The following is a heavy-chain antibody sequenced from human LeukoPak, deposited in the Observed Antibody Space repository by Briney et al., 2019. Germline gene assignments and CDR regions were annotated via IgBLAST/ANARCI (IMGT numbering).Heavy chain of an antibody. V-gene: IGHV4-59*08. Sequence: SETLSLTCLVSGGSISGSHWSWIRQPPGKGLEWIGYIHYTGSTDYNPSLRSRVTLSIDMSKNQFSLRLSSVTAADTAVYYCASGAGLLFFYWGQGILVTVSS. CDR2: IHYTGST. CDR3: ASGAGLLFFY. CDR1: GGSISGSH. J-gene: IGHJ4*02. D-gene: IGHD3-3*01.